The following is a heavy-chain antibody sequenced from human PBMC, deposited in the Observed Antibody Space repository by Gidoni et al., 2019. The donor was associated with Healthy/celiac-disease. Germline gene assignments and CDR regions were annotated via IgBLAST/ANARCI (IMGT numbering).Heavy chain of an antibody. CDR1: GFTFDDYA. V-gene: IGHV3-9*01. D-gene: IGHD3-10*01. Sequence: EVQLVESGGGLVQPGRSLRLSCAASGFTFDDYAMHWVRQAPGKGLEWVSGISWNSGSIGYADSVKGRFTISRDNAKNSLYLQMNSLRAEDTALYYCAKDSFGGGYYFDYWGQGTLVTVSS. CDR2: ISWNSGSI. CDR3: AKDSFGGGYYFDY. J-gene: IGHJ4*02.